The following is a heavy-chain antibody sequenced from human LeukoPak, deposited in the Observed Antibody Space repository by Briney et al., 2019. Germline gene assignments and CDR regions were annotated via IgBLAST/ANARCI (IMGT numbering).Heavy chain of an antibody. V-gene: IGHV1-2*02. CDR2: INPNSGGT. J-gene: IGHJ4*02. D-gene: IGHD1-26*01. CDR3: ARDTWAGGATIEY. Sequence: ASVTVSCKASEYSFTCYYLHWVRHAPGQGLEWMGWINPNSGGTDFAQKFQGKVTMTRDTSITTAYMELSSLRYDDTAIYYCARDTWAGGATIEYWGQGTLVTVSS. CDR1: EYSFTCYY.